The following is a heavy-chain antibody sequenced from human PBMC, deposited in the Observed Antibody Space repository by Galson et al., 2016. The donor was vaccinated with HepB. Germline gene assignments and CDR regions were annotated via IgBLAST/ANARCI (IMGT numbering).Heavy chain of an antibody. CDR2: ISGSGGST. V-gene: IGHV3-23*01. J-gene: IGHJ3*02. CDR3: AKVLSGEIDAFDI. D-gene: IGHD3-16*01. CDR1: GFTFSSYA. Sequence: SLRLSCAASGFTFSSYAMSWVRQAPGKGLEWVSAISGSGGSTYYADSVKGRFTISRDNSKKTLYLQMNSLRAEDTAVYFCAKVLSGEIDAFDIWGQGTIVTVSS.